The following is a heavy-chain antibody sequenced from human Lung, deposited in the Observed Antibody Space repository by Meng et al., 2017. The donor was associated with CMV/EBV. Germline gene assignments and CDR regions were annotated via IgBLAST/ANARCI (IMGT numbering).Heavy chain of an antibody. CDR1: GYTFTGYY. J-gene: IGHJ2*01. Sequence: GQLVQSWAEVKKPGASVKFSCKASGYTFTGYYMHWVRQAPGQGLEWMGRINPNSGATEYAQNFQGRVTMTRDTSISTAYMELSRLRSDDTAVYYCARDSRHCTSASCYSWYFDLWGRGTLVTVSS. CDR3: ARDSRHCTSASCYSWYFDL. CDR2: INPNSGAT. V-gene: IGHV1-2*06. D-gene: IGHD2-2*02.